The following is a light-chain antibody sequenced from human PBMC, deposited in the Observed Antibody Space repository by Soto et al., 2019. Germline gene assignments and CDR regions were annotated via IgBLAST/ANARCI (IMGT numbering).Light chain of an antibody. J-gene: IGKJ4*01. V-gene: IGKV3-15*01. CDR3: QQYSNWPLT. CDR2: GAS. Sequence: EIVMTQSPATLSVSPGEGATLSCRASQSVSSNLAWYQQKPGQAPRLLILGASTRATGIPARFSGSGSGTEFSLSISALQSEDFAIYYCQQYSNWPLTFGGGTK. CDR1: QSVSSN.